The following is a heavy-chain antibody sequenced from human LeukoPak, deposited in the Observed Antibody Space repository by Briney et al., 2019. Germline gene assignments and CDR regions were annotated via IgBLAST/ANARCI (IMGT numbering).Heavy chain of an antibody. J-gene: IGHJ4*02. CDR1: GFTFSSYA. CDR3: ARDFTMVRGAKTGFDY. CDR2: ISYDGSNK. Sequence: PGGSLRLSCAASGFTFSSYAMHWVRQAPGKGLEWVAVISYDGSNKYYADSVKGRFTISRDNSKSTLYLQMNSLRAEDTAVYYCARDFTMVRGAKTGFDYWGQGTLVTVSS. D-gene: IGHD3-10*01. V-gene: IGHV3-30-3*01.